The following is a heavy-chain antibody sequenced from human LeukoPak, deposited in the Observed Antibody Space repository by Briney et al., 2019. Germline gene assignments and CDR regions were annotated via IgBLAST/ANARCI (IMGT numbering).Heavy chain of an antibody. V-gene: IGHV1-69*13. CDR2: IIPIFGTA. CDR3: ASVGDLWFGEFPGY. CDR1: GGTFSSYA. Sequence: SVKVSCKASGGTFSSYAISWLRQAPGQGLEWMGGIIPIFGTANYAQKFQGRVTITADESTSTAYMELSSLRSEDTAVYYCASVGDLWFGEFPGYWGQGTLVTVSS. J-gene: IGHJ4*02. D-gene: IGHD3-10*01.